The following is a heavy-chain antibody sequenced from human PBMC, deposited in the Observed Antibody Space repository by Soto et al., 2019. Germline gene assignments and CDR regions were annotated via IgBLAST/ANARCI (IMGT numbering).Heavy chain of an antibody. CDR2: ISAYNGNT. Sequence: RASVKVSCKASGYTFTSYGISWVRQAPGQGLEWMGWISAYNGNTNYAQKLQGRVTMTTDTSTSTAYMELRSLRSDDTAVYYCARECGYGSSWYDDYFDYWGQGTLITVSS. CDR3: ARECGYGSSWYDDYFDY. J-gene: IGHJ4*02. CDR1: GYTFTSYG. V-gene: IGHV1-18*01. D-gene: IGHD6-13*01.